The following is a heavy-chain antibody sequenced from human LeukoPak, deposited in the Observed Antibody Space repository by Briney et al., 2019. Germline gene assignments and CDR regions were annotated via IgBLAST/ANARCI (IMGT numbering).Heavy chain of an antibody. Sequence: GASVKVSCKASGYTFTSYGISWVRQAPGQGLEWTGWISAYNGNTNYAQKFQGRVTMTRDTSTSTVYMELSSLRSEDTAVYYCARGDSGSYYPLDYWGQGTLVTVSS. CDR2: ISAYNGNT. CDR3: ARGDSGSYYPLDY. CDR1: GYTFTSYG. D-gene: IGHD1-26*01. V-gene: IGHV1-18*01. J-gene: IGHJ4*02.